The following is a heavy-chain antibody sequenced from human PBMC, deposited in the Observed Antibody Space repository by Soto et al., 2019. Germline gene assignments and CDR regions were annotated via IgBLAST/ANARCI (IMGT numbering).Heavy chain of an antibody. CDR2: INPNSGGT. CDR1: GYTFTGYY. CDR3: ARDPTVTTDYYYYYGMDV. D-gene: IGHD4-4*01. J-gene: IGHJ6*02. Sequence: EASVKVSCKASGYTFTGYYMHWVRQAPGQGLEWMGWINPNSGGTNYAQKFQGRVTMTRDTSISTAYMELSRLRSDDTAVYYCARDPTVTTDYYYYYGMDVWGQGTTVTVSS. V-gene: IGHV1-2*02.